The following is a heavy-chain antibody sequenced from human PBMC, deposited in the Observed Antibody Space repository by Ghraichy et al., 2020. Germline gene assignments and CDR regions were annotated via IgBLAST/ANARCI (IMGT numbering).Heavy chain of an antibody. CDR3: ARGVYYDILTGYYDNRFDP. D-gene: IGHD3-9*01. CDR2: MYSSGST. Sequence: SETLSLTCSVSGGSISSYYWNWIRQPAGKGLEWIGRMYSSGSTNYNPALKSRVTMSVGTSKNQFSLKLSYVTAADTAVYYCARGVYYDILTGYYDNRFDPWCQGTLVTVSS. J-gene: IGHJ5*02. CDR1: GGSISSYY. V-gene: IGHV4-4*07.